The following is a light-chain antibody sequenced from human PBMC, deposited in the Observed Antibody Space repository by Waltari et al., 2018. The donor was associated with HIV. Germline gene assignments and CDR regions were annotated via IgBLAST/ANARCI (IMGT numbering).Light chain of an antibody. J-gene: IGLJ2*01. V-gene: IGLV1-51*01. CDR3: GTWDSSLSAVV. Sequence: QSVLTQPPSVSAAPGQKVTISCSGSGSNMGNNYVSWYQQVPGTAPKVLIYDNNKRPSVSLDRFSGSKSGTSATLGITGLQTGDEADYYCGTWDSSLSAVVFGGGTKLTVL. CDR1: GSNMGNNY. CDR2: DNN.